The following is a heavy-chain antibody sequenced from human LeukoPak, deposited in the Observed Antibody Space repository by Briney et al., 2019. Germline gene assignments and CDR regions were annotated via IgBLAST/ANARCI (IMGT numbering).Heavy chain of an antibody. CDR1: GFTFSSYA. Sequence: GGSLRLSCAASGFTFSSYAMSWVRQAPGKGLEWVSAISGSGGSTYNADSVKGRFTISRDNSKNTLYLQMNSLRAEDTAVYYCAKALPYYGSGSYYIFDYWGQGTLVTVSS. J-gene: IGHJ4*02. CDR3: AKALPYYGSGSYYIFDY. D-gene: IGHD3-10*01. CDR2: ISGSGGST. V-gene: IGHV3-23*01.